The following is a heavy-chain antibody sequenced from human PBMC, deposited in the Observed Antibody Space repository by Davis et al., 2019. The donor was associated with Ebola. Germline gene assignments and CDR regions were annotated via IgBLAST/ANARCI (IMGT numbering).Heavy chain of an antibody. Sequence: GESLKISCVVSGFTFSSFGMHWVRQAPGKGLEWVAFIRRDGSNKYYVDSVKGRFTISRDNSKNTLYLQMNSLRAEDTALYYCTKDKTMATQYWYFDLWGRGTLVSVSS. CDR3: TKDKTMATQYWYFDL. D-gene: IGHD4/OR15-4a*01. J-gene: IGHJ2*01. CDR1: GFTFSSFG. CDR2: IRRDGSNK. V-gene: IGHV3-30*02.